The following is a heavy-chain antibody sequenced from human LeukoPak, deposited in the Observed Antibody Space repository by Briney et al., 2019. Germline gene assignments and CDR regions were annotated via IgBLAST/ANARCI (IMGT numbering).Heavy chain of an antibody. CDR2: INHSGST. Sequence: PSETLSLTCAVYGGSFSGYYWSWIRQPPGKGLEWIGEINHSGSTNYNPSLKSRVTISVDTSKNQFSLKLSSVTAADTAVYYCARSVEGYCRGGSCYSYSYYMDVWGKGTTVTVSS. D-gene: IGHD2-15*01. J-gene: IGHJ6*03. CDR1: GGSFSGYY. V-gene: IGHV4-34*01. CDR3: ARSVEGYCRGGSCYSYSYYMDV.